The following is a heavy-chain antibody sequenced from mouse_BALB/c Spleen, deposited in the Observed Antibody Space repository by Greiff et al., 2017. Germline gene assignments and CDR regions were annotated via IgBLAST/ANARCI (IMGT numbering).Heavy chain of an antibody. V-gene: IGHV3-6*02. Sequence: EVQLQESGPGLVKPSQSLSLTCSVTGYSITSGYYWNWIRQFPGNKLEWMGYISYDGSNNYNPSLKNRISITRDTSKNQFFLKLNSVTTEDTATYYCARGDYGSSGDYWGQGTSVTVSS. CDR3: ARGDYGSSGDY. CDR2: ISYDGSN. D-gene: IGHD1-1*01. J-gene: IGHJ4*01. CDR1: GYSITSGYY.